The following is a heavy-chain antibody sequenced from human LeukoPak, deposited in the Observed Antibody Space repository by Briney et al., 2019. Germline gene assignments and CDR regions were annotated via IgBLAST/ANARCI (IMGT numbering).Heavy chain of an antibody. D-gene: IGHD1-26*01. Sequence: GASVKVPCKASGYTFTGYYMHWVRQAPGQGLEWMGWINPNSGGTNYAQKFQGRVTMTRDTSISTAYMELSRLKSDDTAVYYCARESEGGHIDYWGQGTLVTVSS. CDR3: ARESEGGHIDY. CDR1: GYTFTGYY. J-gene: IGHJ4*02. CDR2: INPNSGGT. V-gene: IGHV1-2*02.